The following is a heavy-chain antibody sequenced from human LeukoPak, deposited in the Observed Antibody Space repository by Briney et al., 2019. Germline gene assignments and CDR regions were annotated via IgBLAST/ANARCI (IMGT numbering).Heavy chain of an antibody. V-gene: IGHV4-34*01. Sequence: SETLSLTCAVYGGSFSGYYWSWIRQPPGKGLEWIGEINHSGSTNYNPSLTSRVTISVDTSKNQFSLELSSVTAADTAVYYWARGRGYGSASYERPEYFQHWGQGTLATVPS. CDR2: INHSGST. J-gene: IGHJ1*01. D-gene: IGHD3-10*01. CDR1: GGSFSGYY. CDR3: ARGRGYGSASYERPEYFQH.